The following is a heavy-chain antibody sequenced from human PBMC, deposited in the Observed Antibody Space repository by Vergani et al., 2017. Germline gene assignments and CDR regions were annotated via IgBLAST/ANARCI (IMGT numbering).Heavy chain of an antibody. CDR3: ASTSRDGYNYYFDY. CDR1: GGTFSSYT. CDR2: IIPILGIA. J-gene: IGHJ4*02. D-gene: IGHD5-24*01. Sequence: QVQLVQSGAEVKKPGSSVKVSCKASGGTFSSYTISWVRQAPGQGLEWRGRIIPILGIANYAQKFQGRVTITADKSTSTAYMELSSLRSEDTAVYYCASTSRDGYNYYFDYWGQGTLVTVSS. V-gene: IGHV1-69*02.